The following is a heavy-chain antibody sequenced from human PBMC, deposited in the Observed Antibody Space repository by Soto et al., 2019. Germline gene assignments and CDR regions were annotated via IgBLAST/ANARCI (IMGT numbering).Heavy chain of an antibody. Sequence: PGESLKISCKGSGYSFTRYWISWVRQMPGKGLEWMGRIDPSDSYTNYSPSFQGHVTISADKSISTAYLQWSSLKASDTAMYYCARHPHYHDSSGYYYVRYYYGMDVWGQGTTVTVSS. D-gene: IGHD3-22*01. CDR1: GYSFTRYW. J-gene: IGHJ6*02. V-gene: IGHV5-10-1*01. CDR2: IDPSDSYT. CDR3: ARHPHYHDSSGYYYVRYYYGMDV.